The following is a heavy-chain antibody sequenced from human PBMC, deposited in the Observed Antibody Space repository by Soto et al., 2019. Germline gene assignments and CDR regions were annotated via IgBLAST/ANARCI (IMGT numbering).Heavy chain of an antibody. J-gene: IGHJ3*02. CDR2: ISGSGGST. CDR3: AKARGFSGYDWGDAFDI. Sequence: PGGSLRLPCAASGFTFSSYAMSWVRQAPGKGLEWVSAISGSGGSTYYADSVKGRFTISRDNSKNTLYLQMNSLRAEDTAVYYCAKARGFSGYDWGDAFDIWGQGTMVTVSS. CDR1: GFTFSSYA. V-gene: IGHV3-23*01. D-gene: IGHD5-12*01.